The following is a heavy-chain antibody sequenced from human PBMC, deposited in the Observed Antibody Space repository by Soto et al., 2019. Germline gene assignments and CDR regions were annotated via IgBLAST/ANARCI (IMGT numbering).Heavy chain of an antibody. CDR3: ARLRARGGGYNSPPYYLDY. Sequence: EVQLVQSGGGLVQPGESVKLSCATSGFTFSGSAIHWVRQASGKGLEWIGRIKTRSYSYATAYTASVEGRFTISRDDSKNTAYLQMNSLKTEDTAVYYCARLRARGGGYNSPPYYLDYWGQGTLVTVSS. V-gene: IGHV3-73*02. CDR2: IKTRSYSYAT. J-gene: IGHJ4*02. D-gene: IGHD3-22*01. CDR1: GFTFSGSA.